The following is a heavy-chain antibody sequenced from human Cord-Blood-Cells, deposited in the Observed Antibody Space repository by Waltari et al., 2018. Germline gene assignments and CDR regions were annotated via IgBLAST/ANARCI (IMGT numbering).Heavy chain of an antibody. J-gene: IGHJ4*02. CDR2: IYYSGST. V-gene: IGHV4-30-4*01. CDR1: GGSITSGDYY. D-gene: IGHD6-19*01. CDR3: AGGGARYRRNYSSGWFDY. Sequence: QVQLQESGPGLVKPSQTLSLTCTVSGGSITSGDYYWSWFRQTPGKGLAWIGYIYYSGSTYYNPSLKSRVTISVDTSKNQCSLKLSSVTAADTAVYYCAGGGARYRRNYSSGWFDYWGQGTLVTVSS.